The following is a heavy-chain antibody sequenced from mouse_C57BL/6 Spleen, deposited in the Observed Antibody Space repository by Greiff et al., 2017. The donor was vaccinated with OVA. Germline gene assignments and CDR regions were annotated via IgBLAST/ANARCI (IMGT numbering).Heavy chain of an antibody. D-gene: IGHD1-1*01. J-gene: IGHJ2*01. CDR2: ISSGGDYI. Sequence: EVKLVESGEGLVKPGGSLKLSCAASGFTFSSYAMSWVRQTPEKRLEWVAYISSGGDYIYYADTVKGRFTISRDNARNTLYLQMSSLKSEDTAMYYCTRGSTVVPLDYWGQGTTLTVSS. CDR1: GFTFSSYA. CDR3: TRGSTVVPLDY. V-gene: IGHV5-9-1*02.